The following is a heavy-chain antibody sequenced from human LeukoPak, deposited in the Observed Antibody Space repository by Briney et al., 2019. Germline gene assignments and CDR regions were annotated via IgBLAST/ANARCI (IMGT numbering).Heavy chain of an antibody. CDR1: GFTFSSYG. CDR3: AKDRDSSGWYVNDY. V-gene: IGHV3-30*18. J-gene: IGHJ4*02. CDR2: ISDDGSNK. D-gene: IGHD6-19*01. Sequence: GGSLRLSCAASGFTFSSYGMHWVRQAPGKGLEWVAVISDDGSNKYYADSVKGRFTISRDNSKNTLYLQMNSLRAEDTAVYYCAKDRDSSGWYVNDYWGQGTLVSVSS.